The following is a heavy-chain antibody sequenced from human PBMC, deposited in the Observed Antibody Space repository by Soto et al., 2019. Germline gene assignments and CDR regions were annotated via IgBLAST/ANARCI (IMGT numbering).Heavy chain of an antibody. V-gene: IGHV4-59*01. CDR3: ATSGSESYHHNFDS. CDR1: GGSISGYY. CDR2: IYYTGST. D-gene: IGHD1-26*01. J-gene: IGHJ4*02. Sequence: QVQLQESGPGLVKPSETLSLTCTVSGGSISGYYWSWIRQPPGKGLEWIGHIYYTGSTSYNPSLKSRVTISLDTSKTQFSLKLSSVTAADTAVYYCATSGSESYHHNFDSWGQGTLVTVSS.